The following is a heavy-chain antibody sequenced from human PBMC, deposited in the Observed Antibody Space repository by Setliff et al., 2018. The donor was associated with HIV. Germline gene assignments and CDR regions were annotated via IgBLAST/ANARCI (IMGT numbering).Heavy chain of an antibody. V-gene: IGHV4-39*02. Sequence: SETLSLTCSVSGVSTSSSTYYWGWIRQPPGKGLEWIGYIFYTGSTYYNPSLKSRVTISADTSKNHFSLKLSSVTAADTAVYYFERLVGGDSSSSFFFDYWGQGTLVTVSS. CDR1: GVSTSSSTYY. CDR2: IFYTGST. D-gene: IGHD6-6*01. CDR3: ERLVGGDSSSSFFFDY. J-gene: IGHJ4*02.